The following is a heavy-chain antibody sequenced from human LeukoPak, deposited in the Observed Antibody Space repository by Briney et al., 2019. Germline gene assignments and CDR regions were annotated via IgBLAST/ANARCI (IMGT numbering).Heavy chain of an antibody. CDR2: ISAYNGNT. CDR3: ARIWFGESTDAFDI. Sequence: ASVKVSCKASGYTSTSYGISWVRPAPGQGLEWMGWISAYNGNTNYAQKLQGRVTMTTDTSTSTAYMELRSLRPDDTAVYSCARIWFGESTDAFDIWGQGTMVTVSS. J-gene: IGHJ3*02. D-gene: IGHD3-10*01. CDR1: GYTSTSYG. V-gene: IGHV1-18*01.